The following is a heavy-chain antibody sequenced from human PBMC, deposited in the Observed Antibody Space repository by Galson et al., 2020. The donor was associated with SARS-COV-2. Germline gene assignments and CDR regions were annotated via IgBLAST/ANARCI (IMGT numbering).Heavy chain of an antibody. CDR1: DDPISGYH. D-gene: IGHD2-21*02. Sequence: SQTLSLTCTLSDDPISGYHWTWNRQSPGKGQEWIGDIFYAGTTNYNPSLKGRVIMSLDTSKNQFSLRLTSVTAADTAVYFCARFKGDSYDAFDVWGQGTLVTVSS. V-gene: IGHV4-59*01. CDR2: IFYAGTT. J-gene: IGHJ3*01. CDR3: ARFKGDSYDAFDV.